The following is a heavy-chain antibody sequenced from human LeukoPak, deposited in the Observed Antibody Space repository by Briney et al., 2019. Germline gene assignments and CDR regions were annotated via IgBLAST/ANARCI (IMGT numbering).Heavy chain of an antibody. V-gene: IGHV4-59*01. CDR3: ARDLGDSSRWTRWLDP. J-gene: IGHJ5*02. CDR2: IYCSGST. Sequence: PGGSLRLSCATSGFAFSGKYMNWFRQPPGKGLEWIGYIYCSGSTNYNPSLKSRVTISLDTSKNEFSLKLSSVTAADTAVYYCARDLGDSSRWTRWLDPWGQGTLVTVSS. CDR1: GFAFSGKY. D-gene: IGHD6-13*01.